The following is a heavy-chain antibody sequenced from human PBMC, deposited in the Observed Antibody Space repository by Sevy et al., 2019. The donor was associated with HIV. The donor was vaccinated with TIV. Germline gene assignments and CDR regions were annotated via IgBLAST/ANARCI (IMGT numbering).Heavy chain of an antibody. CDR1: GFTFGDYA. Sequence: GGSLRLSCTASGFTFGDYAMSWFRQAPGKGLEWVSFIRSKAYGGTTEYAASVKGRFTISRDDSKSIAYLQMNSLKTEDTAVYYCTRAGTVLQPAWFDPWGQGTLVTVSS. CDR3: TRAGTVLQPAWFDP. CDR2: IRSKAYGGTT. V-gene: IGHV3-49*03. J-gene: IGHJ5*02. D-gene: IGHD1-1*01.